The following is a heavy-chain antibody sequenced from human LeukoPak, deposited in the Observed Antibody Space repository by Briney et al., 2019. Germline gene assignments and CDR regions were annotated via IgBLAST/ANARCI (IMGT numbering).Heavy chain of an antibody. V-gene: IGHV4-39*01. CDR1: GGSISSSSYY. Sequence: SETLSLTCTLSGGSISSSSYYWGWIRQPPGKGLEWIVSIYYSGSTYYNPSLKSRVTISVDTSKNQFSLKLSSVTAADTAVYYCARHGAYSSSWYLNNWFEPWGQGTLVTVSS. J-gene: IGHJ5*02. D-gene: IGHD6-13*01. CDR2: IYYSGST. CDR3: ARHGAYSSSWYLNNWFEP.